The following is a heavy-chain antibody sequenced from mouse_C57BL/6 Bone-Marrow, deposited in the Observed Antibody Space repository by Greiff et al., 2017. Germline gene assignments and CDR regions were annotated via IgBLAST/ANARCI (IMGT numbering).Heavy chain of an antibody. CDR1: GYTFTDYY. Sequence: VQLKESGPVLVKPGASVKMSCKASGYTFTDYYMNWVKQSHGKSLEWLGVINPYNGGTSYNEKFKGKATLTVDKSSSTAYMELNSLTSEDSADYYCARFPIYYGYTYCAVDYWGQGTSVTVSS. D-gene: IGHD2-2*01. CDR2: INPYNGGT. V-gene: IGHV1-19*01. J-gene: IGHJ4*01. CDR3: ARFPIYYGYTYCAVDY.